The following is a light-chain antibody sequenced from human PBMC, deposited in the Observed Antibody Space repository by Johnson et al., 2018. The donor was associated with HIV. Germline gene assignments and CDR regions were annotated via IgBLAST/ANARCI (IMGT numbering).Light chain of an antibody. CDR2: DNY. CDR3: GAWNSTLNICLYV. Sequence: QSVLTQPPSVSAAPGQKVTISCSGSSSNIGSNYVSWYQQLPGTAPKLLIYDNYKRPSGIPDRVSGSKSGTSATLGITGLQTGDEAEYYCGAWNSTLNICLYVFGTGTRVTVL. J-gene: IGLJ1*01. CDR1: SSNIGSNY. V-gene: IGLV1-51*01.